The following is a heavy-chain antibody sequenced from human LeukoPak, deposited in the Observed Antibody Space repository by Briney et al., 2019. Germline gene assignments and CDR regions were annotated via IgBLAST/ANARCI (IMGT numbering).Heavy chain of an antibody. CDR2: ISANNGNT. CDR3: AGQMAAGTPYFFEY. V-gene: IGHV1-18*01. D-gene: IGHD6-13*01. CDR1: GYTFTTYG. J-gene: IGHJ4*02. Sequence: ASVKVSGKASGYTFTTYGISWVRQAPGQGLEWMGWISANNGNTNYAQNLQGRVTMTTDTSTSTAYMELRSLRSDDTAVYYCAGQMAAGTPYFFEYWGQGTLVTVSS.